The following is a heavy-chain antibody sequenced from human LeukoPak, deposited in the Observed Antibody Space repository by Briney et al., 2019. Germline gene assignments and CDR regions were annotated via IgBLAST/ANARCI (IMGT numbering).Heavy chain of an antibody. CDR1: GFTFSTYW. D-gene: IGHD2-2*01. CDR3: ARDVHYCSSTSCYYWFDP. V-gene: IGHV3-7*01. J-gene: IGHJ5*02. Sequence: GGSLRLSCAASGFTFSTYWMSWVRQAPGKGLEWVANIKQDGSETHYVDSVKGRFTISRDNAKNSLYLQMNSLRAEDTAVYYCARDVHYCSSTSCYYWFDPWGQGTLVTVSS. CDR2: IKQDGSET.